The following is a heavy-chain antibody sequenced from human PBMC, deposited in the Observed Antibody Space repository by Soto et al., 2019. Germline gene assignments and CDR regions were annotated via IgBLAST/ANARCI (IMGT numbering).Heavy chain of an antibody. J-gene: IGHJ6*03. CDR1: GFTFSSHD. Sequence: VGSLRLSCTVSGFTFSSHDMHWVRQATRKGLEWVSAIGTAGDTYYPVSVKGRFTISRENAKNSLYLQMNILRAGDTAVYYRAREGRPGDLVRGKWTTVTLSS. D-gene: IGHD2-21*01. V-gene: IGHV3-13*01. CDR2: IGTAGDT. CDR3: AREGRPGDLV.